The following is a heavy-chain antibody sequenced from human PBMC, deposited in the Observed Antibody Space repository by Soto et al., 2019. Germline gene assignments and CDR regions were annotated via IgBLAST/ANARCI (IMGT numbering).Heavy chain of an antibody. CDR2: IDASSTHI. J-gene: IGHJ5*02. Sequence: GGSLRLSCAASGFTFSGYWMHWVRQVPGKGLVWVSSIDASSTHIYYADSVKGRFTISRDNGKSSLYLQMDSLRAEDTALYYCVRQQYDFLVDPWGQGTLVTVSS. V-gene: IGHV3-21*01. CDR3: VRQQYDFLVDP. D-gene: IGHD3-16*01. CDR1: GFTFSGYW.